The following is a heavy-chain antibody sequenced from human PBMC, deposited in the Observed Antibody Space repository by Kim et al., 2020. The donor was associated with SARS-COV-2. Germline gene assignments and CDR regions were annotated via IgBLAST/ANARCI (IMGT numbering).Heavy chain of an antibody. Sequence: TNYADSMKGRFSISRDNAKNALYLQMKSLKADETAVYHGAREGTSGNCCHYWGQGTLVTVSS. D-gene: IGHD2-15*01. V-gene: IGHV3-74*01. CDR3: AREGTSGNCCHY. J-gene: IGHJ4*02. CDR2: T.